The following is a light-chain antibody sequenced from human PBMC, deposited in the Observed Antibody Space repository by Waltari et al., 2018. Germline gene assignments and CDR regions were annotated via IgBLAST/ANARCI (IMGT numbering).Light chain of an antibody. V-gene: IGLV1-44*01. J-gene: IGLJ2*01. CDR3: AVWDARLNGPV. Sequence: QSALTLPPSASGPPGQRATTPRSGTSPNVRGSTSHLYQQGPGTAPKLLINDRNQRASGVPDRFSGSKSGTSASLAISGLQSEDEADYFCAVWDARLNGPVFGGGTKVTVL. CDR1: SPNVRGST. CDR2: DRN.